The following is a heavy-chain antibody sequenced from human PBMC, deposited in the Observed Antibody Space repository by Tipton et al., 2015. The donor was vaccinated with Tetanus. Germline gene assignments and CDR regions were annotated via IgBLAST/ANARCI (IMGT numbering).Heavy chain of an antibody. CDR2: IGDPTKAI. CDR3: ARVIRGSMIGYGVFDS. V-gene: IGHV3-48*02. CDR1: GFPFHSYH. D-gene: IGHD3-10*01. J-gene: IGHJ4*02. Sequence: SLRLSCATSGFPFHSYHMAWVRQAPGKGPELVAYIGDPTKAIQYADFVVGRFTVSGDNAENSLFLQMTSLRDDDTAVYFCARVIRGSMIGYGVFDSGGQGSLVAVSS.